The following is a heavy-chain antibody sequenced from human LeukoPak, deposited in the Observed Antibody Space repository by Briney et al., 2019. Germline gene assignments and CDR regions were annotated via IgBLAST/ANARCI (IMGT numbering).Heavy chain of an antibody. CDR3: ARDLTTMVRGVFDY. CDR2: IYYSGST. J-gene: IGHJ4*02. D-gene: IGHD3-10*01. CDR1: GGSISSSSYY. Sequence: SETLSLTCTVSGGSISSSSYYWGWIRQPPGKGLEWIGSIYYSGSTYYNPSLKSRVTISVDTSKNQFSLKLSSVTAADTAVYYCARDLTTMVRGVFDYWGQGTLVTVSS. V-gene: IGHV4-39*07.